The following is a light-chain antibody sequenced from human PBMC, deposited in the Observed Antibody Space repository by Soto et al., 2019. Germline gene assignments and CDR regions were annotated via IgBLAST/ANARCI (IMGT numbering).Light chain of an antibody. Sequence: EIVLTQSPATLSLSPGERATLSCRASQSVSSYLAWYQQKPGQAPRLLIYDASNRATGIPARFSGSGSGTELTVTISSLEPEDFAVYYCQQRTNWPPITFGPGTKVDIK. J-gene: IGKJ3*01. V-gene: IGKV3-11*01. CDR2: DAS. CDR1: QSVSSY. CDR3: QQRTNWPPIT.